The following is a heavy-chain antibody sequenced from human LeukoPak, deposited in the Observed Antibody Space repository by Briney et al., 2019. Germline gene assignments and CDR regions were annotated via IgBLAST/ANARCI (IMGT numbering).Heavy chain of an antibody. CDR3: ARVHDTTGYYHYFDS. J-gene: IGHJ4*02. CDR1: GFTFSTYP. CDR2: ISHHGSNE. D-gene: IGHD3-9*01. Sequence: GGSLRLSCEASGFTFSTYPMHWVRQAPDKGLEWVAMISHHGSNEYYADSVKGRFTNSRDNSKNTVYLQMNNPRVEDTAIYYCARVHDTTGYYHYFDSWGQGTLVTVSS. V-gene: IGHV3-30*14.